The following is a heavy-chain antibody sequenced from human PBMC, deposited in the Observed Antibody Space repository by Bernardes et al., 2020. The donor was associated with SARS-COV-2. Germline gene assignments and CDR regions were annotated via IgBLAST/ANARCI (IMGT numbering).Heavy chain of an antibody. J-gene: IGHJ4*02. CDR1: GGSFSGYY. CDR3: ARDLWFGEGYFDY. Sequence: SETLSLTCAVYGGSFSGYYWSWIRQPPGKGLEWIGEINHSGSTNYNPSLKSRVTISVDTSKNQFSLKLSSVTAADTAVYYCARDLWFGEGYFDYWGQGTLVTGS. V-gene: IGHV4-34*01. D-gene: IGHD3-10*01. CDR2: INHSGST.